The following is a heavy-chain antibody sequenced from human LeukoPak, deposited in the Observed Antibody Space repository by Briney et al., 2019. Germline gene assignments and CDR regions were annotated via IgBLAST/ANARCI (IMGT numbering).Heavy chain of an antibody. CDR3: ARDLDGDHHPFYLDY. Sequence: APVKVSCKASGYTFTSYGISWVRQAPGQGLEWMGWISAYNGNTNYAQKLQGRVTMTTDTSTSTAYMELRSLRSDDTAVYYCARDLDGDHHPFYLDYWGQGTLVTDCS. CDR2: ISAYNGNT. CDR1: GYTFTSYG. D-gene: IGHD4-17*01. J-gene: IGHJ4*02. V-gene: IGHV1-18*01.